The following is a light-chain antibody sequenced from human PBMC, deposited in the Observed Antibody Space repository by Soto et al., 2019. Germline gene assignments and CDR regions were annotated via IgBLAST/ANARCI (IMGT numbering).Light chain of an antibody. CDR1: SSDVGGYNY. CDR3: SSFTNSNTRV. J-gene: IGLJ1*01. V-gene: IGLV2-14*01. CDR2: EVS. Sequence: QSVLTQPASVSGSPGQSITMSCTGTSSDVGGYNYVSWYQQHPGKAPKLIIYEVSDRPSGVSHRFSGSKSGNTASLTISGLQAEDEADYYCSSFTNSNTRVFGTGTKVTVL.